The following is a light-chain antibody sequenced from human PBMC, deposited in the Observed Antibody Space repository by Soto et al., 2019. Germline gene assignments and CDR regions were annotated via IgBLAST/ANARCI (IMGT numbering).Light chain of an antibody. Sequence: DIQLTQSPSFLSASVGDRVTITCRASQGISSYLAWYQQKPGKAPKLLIYAASTLESGVPSRFSGSGSGTEFTLTISSLQPDDFATYYCQQYYSYFITFGQGTRLEIK. CDR3: QQYYSYFIT. V-gene: IGKV1-9*01. CDR2: AAS. CDR1: QGISSY. J-gene: IGKJ5*01.